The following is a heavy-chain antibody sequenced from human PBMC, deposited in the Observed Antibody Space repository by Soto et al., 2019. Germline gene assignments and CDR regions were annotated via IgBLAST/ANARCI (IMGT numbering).Heavy chain of an antibody. Sequence: SLRLSCAASGFTFSSYAMHWVRQAPGKGLEWVAVISYDGSNKYYADSVKGRFTISRDNSKNTLYLQMNSLRAEDTAVYYCAKGGGSYVAEYNWFDPWGQGTLVTVSS. J-gene: IGHJ5*02. CDR2: ISYDGSNK. V-gene: IGHV3-30-3*01. CDR3: AKGGGSYVAEYNWFDP. CDR1: GFTFSSYA. D-gene: IGHD1-26*01.